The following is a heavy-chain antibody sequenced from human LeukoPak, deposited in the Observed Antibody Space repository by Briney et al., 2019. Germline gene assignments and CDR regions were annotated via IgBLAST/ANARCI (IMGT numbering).Heavy chain of an antibody. V-gene: IGHV2-5*02. CDR2: IYWDDDK. CDR1: GFSLSTSGVG. Sequence: SGPTLVNPTQTLTLTCTFSGFSLSTSGVGVGWIRQPPGKALEWLALIYWDDDKRYSPSLKSRLTITKDTSKNQVVLTMTNMDPVDTATYYCAHIGYCDREKTRVYAFDIWGQGTTVTVSS. CDR3: AHIGYCDREKTRVYAFDI. D-gene: IGHD3-22*01. J-gene: IGHJ3*02.